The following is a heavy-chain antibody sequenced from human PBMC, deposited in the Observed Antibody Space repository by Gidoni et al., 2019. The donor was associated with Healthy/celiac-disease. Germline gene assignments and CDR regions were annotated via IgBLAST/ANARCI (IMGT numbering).Heavy chain of an antibody. CDR1: GGSFSGYY. CDR3: ASPGYYGSGSYYNLKRNWFDP. D-gene: IGHD3-10*01. V-gene: IGHV4-34*01. CDR2: INHSGST. Sequence: QVQLQQWGAGLLKPSETLSLTCAVYGGSFSGYYWSWIRQPPGKGLDWIGEINHSGSTNYNPSLKSRVTISVDTSKNQFSLKLSSVTAADTAVYYCASPGYYGSGSYYNLKRNWFDPWGQGTLVTVSS. J-gene: IGHJ5*02.